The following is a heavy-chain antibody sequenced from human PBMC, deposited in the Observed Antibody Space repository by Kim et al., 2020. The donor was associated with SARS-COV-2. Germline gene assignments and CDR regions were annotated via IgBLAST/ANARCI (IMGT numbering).Heavy chain of an antibody. CDR1: GFTFSSYA. CDR2: ISGSGGST. V-gene: IGHV3-23*01. CDR3: AKEQQRIVGALAGY. Sequence: GGSLRLSCAASGFTFSSYAMSWVRQAPGKGLEWVSAISGSGGSTYYADSVKGRFTISRDNSKNTLYLQMDSLRAEDTAVYYCAKEQQRIVGALAGYWGQGTLVTVSS. D-gene: IGHD1-26*01. J-gene: IGHJ4*02.